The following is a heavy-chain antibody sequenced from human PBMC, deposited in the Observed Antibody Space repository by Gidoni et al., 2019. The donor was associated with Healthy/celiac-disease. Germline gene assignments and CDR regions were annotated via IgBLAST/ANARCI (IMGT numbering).Heavy chain of an antibody. CDR2: ISWDGGST. CDR3: AKGSNYDSSGYPFDY. CDR1: GFTFADYT. V-gene: IGHV3-43*01. J-gene: IGHJ4*02. Sequence: EVQLVESGGVVVQPGGSLRLSCAASGFTFADYTMHWVRQAPGKGLEWVSLISWDGGSTYYADSVKGRFTISRDNSKNSLYLQMNSLRTEDTALYYCAKGSNYDSSGYPFDYWGQGTLVTVSS. D-gene: IGHD3-22*01.